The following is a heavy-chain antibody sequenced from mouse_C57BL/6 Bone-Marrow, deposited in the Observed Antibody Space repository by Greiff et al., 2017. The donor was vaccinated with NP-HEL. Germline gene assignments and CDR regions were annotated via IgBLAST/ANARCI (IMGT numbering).Heavy chain of an antibody. D-gene: IGHD1-1*01. CDR2: IHPNSGST. CDR1: GYTFTSYW. Sequence: QVQLQQPGAELVKPGASVKLSCKASGYTFTSYWMHWVKQRPGQGLEWIGMIHPNSGSTNYNEKFKSKATLTVDKSSSTAYMQLSSLTSEDSAVYYCARNPYYYGFDYWGQGTTLTVSS. J-gene: IGHJ2*01. V-gene: IGHV1-64*01. CDR3: ARNPYYYGFDY.